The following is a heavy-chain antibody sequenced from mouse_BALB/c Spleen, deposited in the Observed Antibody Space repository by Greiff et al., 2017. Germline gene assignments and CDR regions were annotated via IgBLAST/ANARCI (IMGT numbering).Heavy chain of an antibody. CDR3: ARGLIYDGYPWFAY. V-gene: IGHV5-6-5*01. D-gene: IGHD2-3*01. CDR1: GFTFSSYA. Sequence: EVQGVESGGGLVKPGGSLKLSCAASGFTFSSYAMSWVRQTPEKRLEWVASISSGGSTYYPDSVKGRFTISRDNARNILYLQMSSLRSEDTAMYYCARGLIYDGYPWFAYWGQGTLVTVSA. CDR2: ISSGGST. J-gene: IGHJ3*01.